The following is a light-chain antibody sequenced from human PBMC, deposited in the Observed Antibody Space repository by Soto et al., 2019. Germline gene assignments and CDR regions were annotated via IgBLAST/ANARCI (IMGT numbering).Light chain of an antibody. CDR1: QSISTW. V-gene: IGKV1-5*03. CDR2: KVS. CDR3: QQYNTYPWT. J-gene: IGKJ1*01. Sequence: DVQMTQSPSTLSASVGDRVTITCRASQSISTWLAWYQQKPGKAPKVLIYKVSNLKSGVSSRFSGSGSGTEFTLTINSLQPDDFATYYCQQYNTYPWTFGQGTKVEIK.